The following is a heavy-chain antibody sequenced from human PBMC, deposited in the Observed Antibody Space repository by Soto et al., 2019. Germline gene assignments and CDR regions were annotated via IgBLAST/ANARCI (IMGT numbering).Heavy chain of an antibody. CDR3: AQKPYSISSLGQLDY. D-gene: IGHD6-6*01. Sequence: QITLKESGPTLVKPTQTPTLTCTFSGFSLTTSGVGVAWIRQPPGMALEWLALIYCDDDKRYSPSLKSRLTINKDASKNRVVLTMTNMDPVDTATYYCAQKPYSISSLGQLDYWGQGTLVTVSS. V-gene: IGHV2-5*02. CDR1: GFSLTTSGVG. J-gene: IGHJ4*02. CDR2: IYCDDDK.